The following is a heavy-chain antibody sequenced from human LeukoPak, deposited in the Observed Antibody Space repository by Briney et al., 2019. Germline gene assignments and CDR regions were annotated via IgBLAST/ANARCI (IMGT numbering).Heavy chain of an antibody. Sequence: GASVKVSCKASGYTLTGYYMHLVRQAPGQGLEWMGWINPNSGGTNYAQKFQGRVTVTRDTSISTAYMELSRLRSDYTAVYYCARLLLRFLYYWGQGNLVTVSS. J-gene: IGHJ4*02. V-gene: IGHV1-2*02. D-gene: IGHD3-3*01. CDR1: GYTLTGYY. CDR3: ARLLLRFLYY. CDR2: INPNSGGT.